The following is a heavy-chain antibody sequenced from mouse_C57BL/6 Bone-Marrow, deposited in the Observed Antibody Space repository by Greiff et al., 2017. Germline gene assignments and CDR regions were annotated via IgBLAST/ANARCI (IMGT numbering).Heavy chain of an antibody. CDR1: GFTFSDDG. J-gene: IGHJ3*01. V-gene: IGHV5-17*01. D-gene: IGHD4-1*01. CDR2: FSSGSSTI. Sequence: EVQRVESGGGLVKPGGSLKLSCAASGFTFSDDGMHWGRQAPEKGLVWVAYFSSGSSTIFYADSVKGRFTISRDTAKNTLFLQMTSLRSEDTAMYYCARGTGSPFAYWGQGTLVTVSA. CDR3: ARGTGSPFAY.